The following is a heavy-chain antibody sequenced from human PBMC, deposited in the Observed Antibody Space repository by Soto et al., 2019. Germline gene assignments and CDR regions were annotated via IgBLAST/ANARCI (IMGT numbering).Heavy chain of an antibody. Sequence: ASVKVSCKASGYTFSTYGINWVRQAPGQGLEWMGWISAYNGHTKYAQKFQGRLTMTTDTSTSTGYMELRSLRSDDTAVYYCAREIRSGYYYDSSGSPNWFDTWGQGTQVTVS. CDR2: ISAYNGHT. CDR1: GYTFSTYG. V-gene: IGHV1-18*04. D-gene: IGHD3-22*01. CDR3: AREIRSGYYYDSSGSPNWFDT. J-gene: IGHJ5*02.